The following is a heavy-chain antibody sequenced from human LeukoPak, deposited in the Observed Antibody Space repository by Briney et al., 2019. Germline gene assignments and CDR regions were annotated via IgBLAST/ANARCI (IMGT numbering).Heavy chain of an antibody. D-gene: IGHD3-22*01. J-gene: IGHJ6*03. CDR2: ISSSGSTI. Sequence: GGSLRLSCAASGFTFSSYEMNWVRQAPGKGLEWVSYISSSGSTIYYADSVKGRFTISRDNAKNTLYLQMNSLRAEDTAVYYCANNYYDSSGYYSYYYYYMDVWGKGTTVTISS. CDR1: GFTFSSYE. CDR3: ANNYYDSSGYYSYYYYYMDV. V-gene: IGHV3-48*03.